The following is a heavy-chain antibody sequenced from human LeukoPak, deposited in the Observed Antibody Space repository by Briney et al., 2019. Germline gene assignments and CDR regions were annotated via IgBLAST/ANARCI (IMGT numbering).Heavy chain of an antibody. J-gene: IGHJ4*02. V-gene: IGHV4-59*01. CDR3: ARFVAGRWLQLPADDYFDY. D-gene: IGHD5-24*01. CDR1: GGSISSYY. Sequence: PSETLSFTCTVSGGSISSYYWSWIRQPPGKGLEWIGYIYYSGSTNYNPSLKSRVTISVDTSKNQFSLKRSSVTAADTAVYYCARFVAGRWLQLPADDYFDYWGQGTLVTVSS. CDR2: IYYSGST.